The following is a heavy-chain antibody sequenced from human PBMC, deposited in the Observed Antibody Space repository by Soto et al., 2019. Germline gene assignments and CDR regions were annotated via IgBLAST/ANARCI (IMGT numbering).Heavy chain of an antibody. D-gene: IGHD3-22*01. V-gene: IGHV3-15*07. Sequence: EVQLVESGGGLVKPGGSLRLSCAASGFTFSNAWMNWVRQAPGKGLEWVGRIKSKTDGGTTDYAAPVKGRFPISRDDSKHTLHLQMNSRKCDDPAVYYCTTIRTGGYYYDSSGPPPVDYWGQRTLVTVSS. CDR3: TTIRTGGYYYDSSGPPPVDY. CDR1: GFTFSNAW. J-gene: IGHJ4*02. CDR2: IKSKTDGGTT.